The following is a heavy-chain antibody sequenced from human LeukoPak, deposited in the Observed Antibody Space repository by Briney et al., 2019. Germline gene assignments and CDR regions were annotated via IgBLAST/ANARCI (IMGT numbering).Heavy chain of an antibody. CDR3: ARHPPRITIFWRAHDDAFDI. J-gene: IGHJ3*02. V-gene: IGHV4-34*01. CDR2: INHSGST. CDR1: GGSLSGYY. Sequence: SETLSLTCAVYGGSLSGYYWSWIRQPPGKGLEWIGEINHSGSTNYNPSLKSRVTISVDTSKNQLSLKLSSVNAADTAVYYCARHPPRITIFWRAHDDAFDIWGQGTMVTVSS. D-gene: IGHD3-9*01.